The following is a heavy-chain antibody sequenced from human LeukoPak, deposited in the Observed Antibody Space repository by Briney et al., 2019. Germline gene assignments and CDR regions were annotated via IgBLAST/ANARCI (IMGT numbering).Heavy chain of an antibody. J-gene: IGHJ5*02. CDR2: IRYGVST. CDR3: ARVGSHNWYGWFDP. CDR1: GGSISSSYYY. V-gene: IGHV4-39*02. D-gene: IGHD1-1*01. Sequence: SETLSLACTVSGGSISSSYYYWGWIRQPPGKGLEWIGNIRYGVSTYYNPSLKSRPTISVDTSKTHFSLGLSSVTPADTAVYYCARVGSHNWYGWFDPWGQGTPVTVSS.